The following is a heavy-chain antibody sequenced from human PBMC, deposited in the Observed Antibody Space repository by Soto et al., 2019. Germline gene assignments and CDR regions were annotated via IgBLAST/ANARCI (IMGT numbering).Heavy chain of an antibody. CDR2: MYWNDDR. D-gene: IGHD2-21*01. J-gene: IGHJ6*02. Sequence: QFTLKESGPTLVKPTQTLTLTCTFSGFSLTTGGVGVGWIRQPPGRSLEWLAVMYWNDDRRRSPSLENRLTITKDTSKNQVVLTMTNMDPVDTATYYCIYRRASWDYHGLDVWGQGTPVTVSS. V-gene: IGHV2-5*01. CDR3: IYRRASWDYHGLDV. CDR1: GFSLTTGGVG.